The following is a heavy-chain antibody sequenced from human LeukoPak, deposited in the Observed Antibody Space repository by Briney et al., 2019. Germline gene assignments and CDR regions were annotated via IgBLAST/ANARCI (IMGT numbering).Heavy chain of an antibody. CDR1: GFTFSSYW. J-gene: IGHJ4*02. Sequence: GGSLRLSCAASGFTFSSYWMHWVRQAPGKGLVWVSRINTDGSSTSYADSVKGRFTISRDNAKNTLYLQMNSLRAEDTAVYYCAKGISMGIVGATTLDYWGQGTLVTVSS. CDR3: AKGISMGIVGATTLDY. V-gene: IGHV3-74*01. CDR2: INTDGSST. D-gene: IGHD1-26*01.